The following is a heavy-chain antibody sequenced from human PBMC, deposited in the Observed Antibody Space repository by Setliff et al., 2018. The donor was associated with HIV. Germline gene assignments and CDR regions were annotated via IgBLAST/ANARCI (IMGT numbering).Heavy chain of an antibody. J-gene: IGHJ6*03. CDR2: MYYTGST. D-gene: IGHD6-13*01. Sequence: SETLSLTCTVSGGSISSNHYFWGWIRQPPGKGLEWIATMYYTGSTLYNPSLKSRLTMSVDTSKNQFSLRLHSVTAADTAVYYCARREGTAAAGTYYMDVWGKGTTVTVSS. CDR1: GGSISSNHYF. CDR3: ARREGTAAAGTYYMDV. V-gene: IGHV4-39*01.